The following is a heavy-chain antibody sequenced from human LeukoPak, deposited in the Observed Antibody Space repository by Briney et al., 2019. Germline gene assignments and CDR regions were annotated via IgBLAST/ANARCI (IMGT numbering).Heavy chain of an antibody. V-gene: IGHV3-15*01. Sequence: GGSLRLSCAASGFTFSKAWMTWVRQAPGKGLDWVGRIRSKTDGGTTEYAASVKGRFTISRDDSKNTLYLQMNSLETEDTAVYYCTTADDSSWGQGTMVTVSS. CDR1: GFTFSKAW. J-gene: IGHJ3*01. CDR3: TTADDSS. CDR2: IRSKTDGGTT. D-gene: IGHD6-6*01.